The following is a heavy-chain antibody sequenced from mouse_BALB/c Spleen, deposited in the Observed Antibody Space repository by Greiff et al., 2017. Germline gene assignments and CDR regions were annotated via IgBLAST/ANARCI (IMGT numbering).Heavy chain of an antibody. D-gene: IGHD1-2*01. Sequence: EVKLMESGGGLVQPGGSLRLSCATSGFTFTDYYMSWVRQPPGKALEWLGFIRNKANGYTTEYSASVKGRFTISRDNSQSILYLQMNTLRAEDSATYYCAREYYGSHWGQGTLVTVAA. CDR3: AREYYGSH. V-gene: IGHV7-3*02. CDR2: IRNKANGYTT. J-gene: IGHJ3*01. CDR1: GFTFTDYY.